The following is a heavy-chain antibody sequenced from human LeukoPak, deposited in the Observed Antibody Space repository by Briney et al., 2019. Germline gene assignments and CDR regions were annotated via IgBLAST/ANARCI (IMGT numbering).Heavy chain of an antibody. V-gene: IGHV3-23*01. CDR1: GFTFSSYA. CDR3: AKPLYYCSSTSCYPHFDY. CDR2: ISGSSVTT. Sequence: PGGSLRLSCAASGFTFSSYAMSWVRQAPGKGLEWVSAISGSSVTTYYADSVKGRFTISRDNSKNTLYLQMNSLRAEDTAVYYSAKPLYYCSSTSCYPHFDYWGQGTLVTVSS. J-gene: IGHJ4*02. D-gene: IGHD2-2*01.